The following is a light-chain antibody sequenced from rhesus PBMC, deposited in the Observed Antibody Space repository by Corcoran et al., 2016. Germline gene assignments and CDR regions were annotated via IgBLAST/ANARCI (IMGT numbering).Light chain of an antibody. V-gene: IGKV2-60*01. CDR1: QSLLSNNGYNY. CDR2: YGS. Sequence: DIVMTQTPLSLPVTLGEPASISCRSSQSLLSNNGYNYLTWYLQKPGQSPQLLIYYGSNRASGVPDKVSGSGSGKDFALKISRVEAEDVGVYYCMQALQTPPWTFGQGTKVEIK. CDR3: MQALQTPPWT. J-gene: IGKJ1*01.